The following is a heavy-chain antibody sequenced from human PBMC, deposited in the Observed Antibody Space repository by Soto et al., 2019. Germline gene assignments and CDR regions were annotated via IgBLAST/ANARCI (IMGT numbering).Heavy chain of an antibody. D-gene: IGHD2-2*01. V-gene: IGHV4-39*01. CDR1: GDSITSSRYY. Sequence: QLVLQESGPGVVKPSETLSLTCSVSGDSITSSRYYWGWIRQTPQTGLGWIGSIYYSGSTFYNPSLKSRVSVSVDTSKSQFSLKLTSVSAADTSLYFCARQTASIVRQGDFDYWGQGTLVTV. CDR2: IYYSGST. J-gene: IGHJ4*02. CDR3: ARQTASIVRQGDFDY.